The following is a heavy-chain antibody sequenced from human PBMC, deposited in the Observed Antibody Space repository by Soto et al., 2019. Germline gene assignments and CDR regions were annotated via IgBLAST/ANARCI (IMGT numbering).Heavy chain of an antibody. CDR3: AKGSRMWTPDY. V-gene: IGHV1-3*04. CDR2: IATGNGNT. Sequence: GASVKVSCKTSGYTFTDYAILWMRQAPGQTLEWLGWIATGNGNTGFSQKFQDRVTITRDTSATTAHMELTSLRSEDTAVYYCAKGSRMWTPDYWGQGTLVTVPS. CDR1: GYTFTDYA. J-gene: IGHJ4*02. D-gene: IGHD2-21*01.